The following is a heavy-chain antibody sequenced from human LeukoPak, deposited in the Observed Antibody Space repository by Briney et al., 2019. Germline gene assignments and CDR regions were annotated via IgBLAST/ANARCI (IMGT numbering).Heavy chain of an antibody. CDR2: ISGSGEST. Sequence: PGGSLRLSCAASGFTFRSYVMSWVRQAPGKGLEWVSVISGSGESTYYADSVKGRFTISRDNSKNTLYLQMNSLRVEDTAVYYCARVFRPSLTVFIIRGAFDIWGQGTMVTVSS. V-gene: IGHV3-23*01. CDR3: ARVFRPSLTVFIIRGAFDI. J-gene: IGHJ3*02. D-gene: IGHD3-3*01. CDR1: GFTFRSYV.